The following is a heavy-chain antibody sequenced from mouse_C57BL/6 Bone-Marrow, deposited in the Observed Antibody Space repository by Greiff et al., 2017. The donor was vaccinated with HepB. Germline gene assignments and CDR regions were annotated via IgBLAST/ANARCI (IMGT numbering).Heavy chain of an antibody. J-gene: IGHJ2*01. CDR2: INPNNGGT. CDR1: GYTFTDYY. CDR3: AAYYDYDLYYFDY. Sequence: VQLQQSGPELVKPGASVKISCKASGYTFTDYYMNWVQQSHGKSLEWIGDINPNNGGTSYNQKFKGKATLTVDKSSSTAYMELRSLTSEDSAVYNCAAYYDYDLYYFDYWGQGTTLTVSS. V-gene: IGHV1-26*01. D-gene: IGHD2-4*01.